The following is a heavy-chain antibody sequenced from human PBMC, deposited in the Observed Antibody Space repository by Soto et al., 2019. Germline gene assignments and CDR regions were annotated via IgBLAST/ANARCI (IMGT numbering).Heavy chain of an antibody. D-gene: IGHD5-18*01. CDR2: IYYSGST. V-gene: IGHV4-59*01. CDR1: GGSISSDC. CDR3: AREVGYSYGYPYYFDY. Sequence: SETLSLTWTVSGGSISSDCWSWIRQPPGKGLEWIGYIYYSGSTNYNPSLKSRVTISVDTSKNQFSLKLSSVTAADTAVYYCAREVGYSYGYPYYFDYWGQGTLVTVSS. J-gene: IGHJ4*02.